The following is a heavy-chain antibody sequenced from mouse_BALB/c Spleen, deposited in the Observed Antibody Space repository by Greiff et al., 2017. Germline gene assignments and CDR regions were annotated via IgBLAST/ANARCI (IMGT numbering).Heavy chain of an antibody. CDR2: ISYSGST. CDR3: AREDYYGNYYYAMDY. V-gene: IGHV3-2*02. Sequence: EVQRVESGPGLVKPSQSLSLTCTVTGYSITSDYAWNWIRQFPGNKLEWMGYISYSGSTSYNPSLKSRISITRDTSKNQFFLQLNSVTTEDTATYYCAREDYYGNYYYAMDYWGQGTSVTVSS. J-gene: IGHJ4*01. CDR1: GYSITSDYA. D-gene: IGHD2-1*01.